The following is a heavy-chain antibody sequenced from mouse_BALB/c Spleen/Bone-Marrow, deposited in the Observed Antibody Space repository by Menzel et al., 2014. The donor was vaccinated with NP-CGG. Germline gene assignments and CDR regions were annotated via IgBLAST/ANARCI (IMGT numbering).Heavy chain of an antibody. CDR3: ARDRGGLLHDY. CDR2: IRNKANGYTT. Sequence: EVKLVESGGGLVQPGGSLRLSCATSGFTFTDYYMSWVRQPPGKALEWLGFIRNKANGYTTEYSASVNGRFTISRDNSQSILYLQMNTLRAEDSATYYCARDRGGLLHDYWGQGTTLTVSS. D-gene: IGHD1-1*01. CDR1: GFTFTDYY. J-gene: IGHJ2*01. V-gene: IGHV7-3*02.